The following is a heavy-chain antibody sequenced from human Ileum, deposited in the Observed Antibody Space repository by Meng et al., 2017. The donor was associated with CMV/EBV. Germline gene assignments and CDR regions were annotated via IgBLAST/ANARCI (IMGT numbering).Heavy chain of an antibody. J-gene: IGHJ4*02. V-gene: IGHV4-4*07. Sequence: VQLQESGPGLVKPSETLSRTCPVSDGSISSSYWSWIRQSAGKGLEWIGRIHTSGTTNYNPSLKSRVTLSLDTSKDQFSLKLTSVTAADTAVYYCAREKSSCTSSTCYGVDSWGQGTLVTGSS. D-gene: IGHD2-2*01. CDR1: DGSISSSY. CDR3: AREKSSCTSSTCYGVDS. CDR2: IHTSGTT.